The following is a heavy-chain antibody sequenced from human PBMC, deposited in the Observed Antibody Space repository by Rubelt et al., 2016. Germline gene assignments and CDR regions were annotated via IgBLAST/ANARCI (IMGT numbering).Heavy chain of an antibody. Sequence: QVQLVQSGAEVKKPGSSVKVSCKASGGTFRSYAISWVRQAPGQGLEWMGRIIPILGIANYAQKFQGRVTITADKSTSTAYMELSSLRSEETAVYYCARDRSVDDRSVGAAFGLWCQGTMVTISS. V-gene: IGHV1-69*04. CDR3: ARDRSVDDRSVGAAFGL. J-gene: IGHJ3*01. D-gene: IGHD3-22*01. CDR2: IIPILGIA. CDR1: GGTFRSYA.